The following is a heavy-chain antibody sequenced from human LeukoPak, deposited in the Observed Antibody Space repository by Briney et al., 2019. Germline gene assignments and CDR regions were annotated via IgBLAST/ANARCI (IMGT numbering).Heavy chain of an antibody. CDR2: IYPGDSDT. J-gene: IGHJ5*02. D-gene: IGHD1-26*01. CDR1: GYSFASYW. CDR3: SRRGESYELFDP. Sequence: GESLQISCKGSGYSFASYWIAWVRQLPGKGVEWMGIIYPGDSDTRYSPSFRGQVTISAHQSIHPAFLQLSSLKASDTAIYFCSRRGESYELFDPLGQGTLVTVSS. V-gene: IGHV5-51*01.